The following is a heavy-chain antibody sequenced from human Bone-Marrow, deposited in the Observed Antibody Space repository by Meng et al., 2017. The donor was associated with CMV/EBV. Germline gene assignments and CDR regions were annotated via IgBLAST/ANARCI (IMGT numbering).Heavy chain of an antibody. Sequence: GESLKISCAASGFTFSSYSMNWVRQAPGKGLEWVSSISSSSYIYYADSVKGRFTISRDNAKNSLYLQMNSLRAEDTAVYYCAGGVAAAGDYWGQGTLVTVSS. J-gene: IGHJ4*02. CDR3: AGGVAAAGDY. D-gene: IGHD6-13*01. CDR1: GFTFSSYS. V-gene: IGHV3-21*01. CDR2: ISSSSYI.